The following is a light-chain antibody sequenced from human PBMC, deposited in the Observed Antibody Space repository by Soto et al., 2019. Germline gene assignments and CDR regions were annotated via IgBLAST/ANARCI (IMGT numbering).Light chain of an antibody. J-gene: IGKJ1*01. CDR1: QSISSW. Sequence: DIQMTQSPSTLSASVGDRATITCRASQSISSWLAWYQQKPGKAPKLLIYKASSLESGVPSRFSGSGSGTESTLTISSLQPDDCAHSYDQEDNSYSWTFGQGTKVEIK. CDR3: QEDNSYSWT. CDR2: KAS. V-gene: IGKV1-5*03.